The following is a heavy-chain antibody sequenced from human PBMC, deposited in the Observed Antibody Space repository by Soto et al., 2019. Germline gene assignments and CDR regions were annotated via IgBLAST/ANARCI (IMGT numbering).Heavy chain of an antibody. D-gene: IGHD5-18*01. CDR2: ISNSGSSI. CDR3: ASGYSYGYPIDY. J-gene: IGHJ4*02. CDR1: GFTLSGYM. Sequence: GSLRLSCAASGFTLSGYMMDLVRQAPGQGLEWISYISNSGSSIDYADSVKGRFTISRDNAKNSLYLQMNSLRAEDTAVYYCASGYSYGYPIDYWGQGTLVTVSS. V-gene: IGHV3-48*04.